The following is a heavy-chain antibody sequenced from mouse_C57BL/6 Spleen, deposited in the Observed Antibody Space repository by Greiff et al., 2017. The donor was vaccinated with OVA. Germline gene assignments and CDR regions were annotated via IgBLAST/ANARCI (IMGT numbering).Heavy chain of an antibody. J-gene: IGHJ1*03. CDR2: ISGGGGNT. V-gene: IGHV5-9*01. CDR3: ARRTVVAKSYWYFDV. Sequence: EVKLQESGGGLVKPGGSLTLSCAASGFTFSSYTMSWVRQTPAKRLAWVATISGGGGNTYYPDSVKGRFTISRDNAKNTLYLQMSSLRSEDTALYYCARRTVVAKSYWYFDVWGTGTTVTVSS. D-gene: IGHD1-1*01. CDR1: GFTFSSYT.